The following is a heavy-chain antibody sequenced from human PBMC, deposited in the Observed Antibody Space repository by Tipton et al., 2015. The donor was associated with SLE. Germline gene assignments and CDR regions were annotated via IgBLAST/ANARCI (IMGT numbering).Heavy chain of an antibody. CDR1: GGSISSGTYC. Sequence: TLSLTCTVSGGSISSGTYCWSWIRQPAGKGLEWIGRIYTSGSANYNPSLKSRVTISVDTSKNQFSLKLSSVTAADTAVYYCARSHCSSPSCYSYYYMDVWGKGTTVTVSS. J-gene: IGHJ6*03. V-gene: IGHV4-61*02. CDR3: ARSHCSSPSCYSYYYMDV. D-gene: IGHD2-2*02. CDR2: IYTSGSA.